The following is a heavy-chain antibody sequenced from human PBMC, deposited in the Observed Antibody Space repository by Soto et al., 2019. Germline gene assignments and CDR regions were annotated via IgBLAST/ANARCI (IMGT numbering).Heavy chain of an antibody. CDR2: IIPIFGTA. V-gene: IGHV1-69*13. CDR1: GGTFSSYA. D-gene: IGHD2-2*01. CDR3: ARDSYCSSTSCPHLYYYYYYGMDV. Sequence: ASVKVSCKASGGTFSSYAISWVRQAPGQGLEWMGGIIPIFGTANYAQKFQGRVTITADESTSTAYMELSSLRSEDTAVYYCARDSYCSSTSCPHLYYYYYYGMDVWGQGTTVTVSS. J-gene: IGHJ6*02.